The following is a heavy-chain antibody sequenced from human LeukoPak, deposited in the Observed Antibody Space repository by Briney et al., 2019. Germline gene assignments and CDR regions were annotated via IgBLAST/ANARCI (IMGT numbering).Heavy chain of an antibody. CDR1: GGSISSYY. CDR2: IYTSGST. D-gene: IGHD3-22*01. CDR3: ARDYYDSSGYYAPFDY. V-gene: IGHV4-4*07. Sequence: PSETLSLTCTVSGGSISSYYWSWIRQPAGKGLEWIGRIYTSGSTNYNPSLKSRVTMSVDTSKNQFSLKLSSVTAADTAVYYCARDYYDSSGYYAPFDYWGQGTLVTVSS. J-gene: IGHJ4*02.